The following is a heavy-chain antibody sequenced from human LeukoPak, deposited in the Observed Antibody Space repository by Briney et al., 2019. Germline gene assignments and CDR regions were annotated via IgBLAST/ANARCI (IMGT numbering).Heavy chain of an antibody. CDR3: ARPKTRGSSYHPFDY. V-gene: IGHV4-59*08. CDR2: IYYSGST. CDR1: GGSISSYY. D-gene: IGHD2-15*01. J-gene: IGHJ4*02. Sequence: PSETLPLTCTVSGGSISSYYWSWIRQPPGKGLEWIGYIYYSGSTNYNPSLKSRVTISVDTSKNQFSLKLSSVTAADTAVYYCARPKTRGSSYHPFDYWGQGTLVTVSS.